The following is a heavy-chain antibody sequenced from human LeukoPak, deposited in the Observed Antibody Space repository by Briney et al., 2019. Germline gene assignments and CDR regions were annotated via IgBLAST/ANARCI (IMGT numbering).Heavy chain of an antibody. CDR2: ISTSSSYT. V-gene: IGHV3-11*03. CDR3: AGTRQLHAGFDP. D-gene: IGHD6-6*01. CDR1: GFTFSDYY. J-gene: IGHJ5*02. Sequence: GGSLRLSCAASGFTFSDYYMNWIRQAPGKGLEWLSYISTSSSYTDYAASVKGRFTISRYNAKNLLYLQMNSLRGEDTAVYYCAGTRQLHAGFDPWGQGTLVTVSS.